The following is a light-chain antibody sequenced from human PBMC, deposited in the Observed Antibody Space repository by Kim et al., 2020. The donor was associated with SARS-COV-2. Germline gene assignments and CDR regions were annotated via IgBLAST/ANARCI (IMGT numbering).Light chain of an antibody. Sequence: SYELTQPHSVSVSPGQTASITCSGHKLGDKNAYWYQQKPGKAPVLVIYQDIKRPSGITERFTGSNTGNTVTLTISGTQSMDEADYNCQAGDSRTAVFGG. CDR2: QDI. J-gene: IGLJ3*02. CDR3: QAGDSRTAV. CDR1: KLGDKN. V-gene: IGLV3-1*01.